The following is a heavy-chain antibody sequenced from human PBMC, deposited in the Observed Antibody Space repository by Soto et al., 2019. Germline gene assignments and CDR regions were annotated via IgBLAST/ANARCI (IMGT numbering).Heavy chain of an antibody. CDR1: GGSISSGGYY. V-gene: IGHV4-31*03. Sequence: SSETLSLTCTVSGGSISSGGYYWSWIRQHPGKGLEWIGYIYYRGSTYYNPSLKSRVTISVDTSKNQLSLKLSSVTAADTAVYYCARGGIITNWFDPWGQGTLVTVSS. D-gene: IGHD1-20*01. CDR2: IYYRGST. J-gene: IGHJ5*02. CDR3: ARGGIITNWFDP.